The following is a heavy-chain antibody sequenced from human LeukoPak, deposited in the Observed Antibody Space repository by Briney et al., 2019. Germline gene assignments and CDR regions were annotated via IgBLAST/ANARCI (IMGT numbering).Heavy chain of an antibody. CDR3: ARDRTVTTPDY. J-gene: IGHJ4*02. CDR2: IYYSGST. D-gene: IGHD4-17*01. V-gene: IGHV4-59*12. CDR1: GGSISSYY. Sequence: PSETLSLTCTVSGGSISSYYWSWIRQPPGKGLEWIGYIYYSGSTNYNPSLKSRVTISVDTSKNQFSLKLSSVTAADTAVYYCARDRTVTTPDYWGQGTLVTVSS.